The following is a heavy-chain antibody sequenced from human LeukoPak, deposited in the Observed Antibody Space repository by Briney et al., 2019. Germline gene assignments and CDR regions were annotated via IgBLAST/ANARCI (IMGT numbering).Heavy chain of an antibody. J-gene: IGHJ4*02. CDR1: GGSFSGYY. V-gene: IGHV4-34*01. Sequence: PSETLSLTCALYGGSFSGYYWSWIRQPPGKGLEWIGEINHSGSTNYNPSLKSRVTISVDTSKNQFSLKLSSVTAADTAVYYCARVCSSTSCYTIDYWGQGTLVTVSS. D-gene: IGHD2-2*02. CDR2: INHSGST. CDR3: ARVCSSTSCYTIDY.